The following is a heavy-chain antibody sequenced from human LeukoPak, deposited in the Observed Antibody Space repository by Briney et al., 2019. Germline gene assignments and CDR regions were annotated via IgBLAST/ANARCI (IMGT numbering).Heavy chain of an antibody. CDR2: IYHSGST. Sequence: PSETLSLTCAVSGGSISSSNWWSRVRQPPGKGLEWIGEIYHSGSTNYNSSLKSRVTISVDKSKNQFSLKLSSVTAADTAVYYCAREYYYGSGPLYGMDVWGQGTTVTVSS. J-gene: IGHJ6*02. CDR3: AREYYYGSGPLYGMDV. CDR1: GGSISSSNW. D-gene: IGHD3-10*01. V-gene: IGHV4-4*02.